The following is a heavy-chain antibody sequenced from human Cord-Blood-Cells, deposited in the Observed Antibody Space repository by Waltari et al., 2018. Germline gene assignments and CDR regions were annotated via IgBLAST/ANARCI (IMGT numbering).Heavy chain of an antibody. J-gene: IGHJ4*02. CDR2: IGGSGGST. CDR1: GFTFSSYA. V-gene: IGHV3-23*01. CDR3: AKDGKVDPRGVDY. D-gene: IGHD3-10*01. Sequence: EVQLLESGGGLVQPGGSLRLSCAASGFTFSSYAMSWFRQAPGKGLEWVSAIGGSGGSTYYADSVKGRFTISRDNSKNTLYLQMNSLRAEDTAVYYCAKDGKVDPRGVDYWGQGTLVTVSS.